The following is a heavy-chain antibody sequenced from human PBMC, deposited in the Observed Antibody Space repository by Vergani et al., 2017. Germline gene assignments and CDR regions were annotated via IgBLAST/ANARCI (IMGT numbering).Heavy chain of an antibody. CDR3: ARVGWSYYDSSGYYYAPGGWFDP. Sequence: EVQLVQSGAEVKKPGESLRISCKGSGYSFTSYWISWVRQMPGKGLEWMGRIDPSEAYTNYSPSFQGHVTISADKSISTAYLQWSSLKASDTAMYYCARVGWSYYDSSGYYYAPGGWFDPWGQGTLVTVSS. D-gene: IGHD3-22*01. V-gene: IGHV5-10-1*03. CDR1: GYSFTSYW. CDR2: IDPSEAYT. J-gene: IGHJ5*02.